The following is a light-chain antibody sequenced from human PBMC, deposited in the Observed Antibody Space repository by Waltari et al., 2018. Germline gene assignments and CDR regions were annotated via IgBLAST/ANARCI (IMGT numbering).Light chain of an antibody. CDR1: RSNIGLNY. CDR3: AGWDDSLSRWV. J-gene: IGLJ3*02. Sequence: QSLLTQSPSMSGAPGQRVTISCSGSRSNIGLNYVFWYQQVPGPAHRLLIWRNDERPSGGPDRFSASTSGASASLTISRLRSEDEAAYYCAGWDDSLSRWVFGGGTTLTVL. CDR2: RND. V-gene: IGLV1-47*01.